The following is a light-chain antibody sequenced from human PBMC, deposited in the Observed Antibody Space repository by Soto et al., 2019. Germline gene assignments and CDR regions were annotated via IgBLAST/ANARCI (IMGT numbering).Light chain of an antibody. CDR3: SSYTLSGLI. Sequence: QSALTQPASVSGSPGQSITISCTGTSSDVGGYDYVSWYQQYPGKAPKLMVYDVTIRPSGVSDRFSGSKSGNTASLTISGLQAEDEADYHCSSYTLSGLIFGGGTKVTVL. J-gene: IGLJ2*01. CDR1: SSDVGGYDY. V-gene: IGLV2-14*03. CDR2: DVT.